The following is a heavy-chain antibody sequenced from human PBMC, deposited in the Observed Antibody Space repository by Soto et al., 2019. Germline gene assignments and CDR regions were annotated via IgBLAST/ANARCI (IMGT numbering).Heavy chain of an antibody. CDR3: ATTPKQYYYDSRGFYGMEV. D-gene: IGHD3-22*01. CDR2: FDPEDGET. J-gene: IGHJ6*02. Sequence: ASVKVSCKVSGYTLTELSMHWVRQAPGKGLEWMGGFDPEDGETIYAQKFQGRVTLTEDTSTDTAYMELSSLRSEDTAVVYCATTPKQYYYDSRGFYGMEVWGQGTTVTVSS. V-gene: IGHV1-24*01. CDR1: GYTLTELS.